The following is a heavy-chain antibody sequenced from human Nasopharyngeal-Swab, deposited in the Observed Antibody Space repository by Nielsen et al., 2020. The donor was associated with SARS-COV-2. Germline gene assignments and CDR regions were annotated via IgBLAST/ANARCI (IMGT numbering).Heavy chain of an antibody. J-gene: IGHJ4*02. D-gene: IGHD4-17*01. CDR1: VFTFSSYA. CDR3: AKLHHYYGESDY. V-gene: IGHV3-23*01. CDR2: ISGSGGST. Sequence: GESLKISCAASVFTFSSYAMSWVRQAPGKGLEWVSAISGSGGSTYYADSVKGRFTISRDNSKNTLYLQMNSLRAEDTAVYYCAKLHHYYGESDYWGQGTLVTVSS.